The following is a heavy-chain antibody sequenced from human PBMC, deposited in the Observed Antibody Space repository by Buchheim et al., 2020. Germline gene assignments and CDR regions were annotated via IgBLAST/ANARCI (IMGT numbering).Heavy chain of an antibody. J-gene: IGHJ2*01. V-gene: IGHV3-7*01. D-gene: IGHD3-10*01. CDR3: AREGWFGWFSGYFDL. CDR2: IKQDGSEK. CDR1: GFTFSSYW. Sequence: EVQLVESGGGLVQPGGSLRLSCAASGFTFSSYWMSWVRQAPGKGLEWVANIKQDGSEKYYVDSVKGRFTISRDNAKHSLYLQMNSLRAEDTAVYYCAREGWFGWFSGYFDLWGRGTL.